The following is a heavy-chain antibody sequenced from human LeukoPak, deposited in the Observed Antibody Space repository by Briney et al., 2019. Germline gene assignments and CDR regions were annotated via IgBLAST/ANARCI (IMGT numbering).Heavy chain of an antibody. CDR3: ARAAPIRTLIGSGADY. CDR1: GFTFSSYS. J-gene: IGHJ4*02. V-gene: IGHV3-21*01. Sequence: GGSLRLACAASGFTFSSYSMNWVRQAPGKGLEWVSSISSSSSYIYYADSVKGRFTISRDNAKNSLYLQMNSLRAEDTAVYYCARAAPIRTLIGSGADYWGQGTLVTVSS. CDR2: ISSSSSYI. D-gene: IGHD3-9*01.